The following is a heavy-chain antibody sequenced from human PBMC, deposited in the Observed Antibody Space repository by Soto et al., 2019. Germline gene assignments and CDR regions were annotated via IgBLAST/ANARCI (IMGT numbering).Heavy chain of an antibody. CDR3: SRDPRLVDY. V-gene: IGHV3-11*01. CDR1: GFIFSEHY. J-gene: IGHJ4*02. CDR2: ISGGGDVT. D-gene: IGHD1-26*01. Sequence: GGSLRLSCAASGFIFSEHYMTWIRQAPGKKPEWISYISGGGDVTAYADSVKGRFTISRDNAKRSLYLQMNSLTVEDTAVYYCSRDPRLVDYWGQGTRVTVSS.